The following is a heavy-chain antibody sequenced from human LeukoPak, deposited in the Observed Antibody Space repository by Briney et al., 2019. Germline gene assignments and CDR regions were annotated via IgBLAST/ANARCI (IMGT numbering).Heavy chain of an antibody. V-gene: IGHV4-61*02. J-gene: IGHJ4*02. Sequence: PSETLSLTCTVSGGSISSGSYYWSWIRQPAGKGLEWIGRIYTSGSTNYNPSLKSRVTMSVDTSKNQFSLKLSSVTAADTAVYYCARTGIRDTAMVLSFDYWGQGTLVTVSS. CDR1: GGSISSGSYY. D-gene: IGHD5-18*01. CDR3: ARTGIRDTAMVLSFDY. CDR2: IYTSGST.